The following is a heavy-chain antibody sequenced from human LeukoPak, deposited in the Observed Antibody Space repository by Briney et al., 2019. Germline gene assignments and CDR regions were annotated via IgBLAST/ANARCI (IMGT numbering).Heavy chain of an antibody. Sequence: GGSLRLSCAASGFTFSSYSMNWVRQAPGKGLEWVSYIISSSNTRYYADSVKGRFTISRDNAKNSLYLQMNSLRAEDTAVYYCARGILAAAATGYYYMDVWGEGTTVTVSS. J-gene: IGHJ6*03. D-gene: IGHD6-13*01. CDR1: GFTFSSYS. CDR2: IISSSNTR. V-gene: IGHV3-48*04. CDR3: ARGILAAAATGYYYMDV.